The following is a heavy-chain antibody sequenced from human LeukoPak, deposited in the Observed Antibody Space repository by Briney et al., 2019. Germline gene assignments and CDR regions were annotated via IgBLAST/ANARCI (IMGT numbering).Heavy chain of an antibody. CDR3: VRETGPNWFDP. V-gene: IGHV4-34*01. Sequence: KTSETLSLTCAVYGGSFSGYYWSWIRQPPGKGLEWIGEINHSGSTNYNPSLKSRVTISVDTSKNQFSLKLSSVTAADTAVYYCVRETGPNWFDPWGQGTLVTVSS. CDR1: GGSFSGYY. CDR2: INHSGST. J-gene: IGHJ5*02.